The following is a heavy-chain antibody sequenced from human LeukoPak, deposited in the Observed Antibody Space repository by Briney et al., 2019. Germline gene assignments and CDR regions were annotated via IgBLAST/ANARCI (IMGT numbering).Heavy chain of an antibody. CDR2: MTPNNGNR. J-gene: IGHJ4*02. V-gene: IGHV1-8*01. CDR1: GYSFTSYD. Sequence: ASVKVSCKASGYSFTSYDIHWVRQAPGQGLEWMGWMTPNNGNRGHAQKFQGRVTLTRDTSTGTAYMELSSLTSADTAIYFRAREGGQAAELDNWGQGTQVTVSS. D-gene: IGHD6-25*01. CDR3: AREGGQAAELDN.